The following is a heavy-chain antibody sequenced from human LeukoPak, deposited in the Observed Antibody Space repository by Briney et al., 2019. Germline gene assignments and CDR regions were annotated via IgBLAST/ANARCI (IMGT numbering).Heavy chain of an antibody. CDR2: IWYDGSNK. CDR3: ASQPGYCSSTSCYPVGD. Sequence: PGRSLRLSCAASGFTFSSYGMHWVRQAPGKGLEWVAVIWYDGSNKYYADSVKGRFTISRDNSKNTLYLQMNSLRAEDTAVYYCASQPGYCSSTSCYPVGDWGQGTLVTVSS. J-gene: IGHJ4*02. CDR1: GFTFSSYG. D-gene: IGHD2-2*03. V-gene: IGHV3-33*01.